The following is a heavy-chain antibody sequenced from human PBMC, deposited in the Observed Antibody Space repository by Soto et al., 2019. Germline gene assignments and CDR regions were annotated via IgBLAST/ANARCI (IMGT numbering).Heavy chain of an antibody. V-gene: IGHV4-4*02. CDR2: SYHGGST. CDR1: NGSISSDNW. J-gene: IGHJ3*02. Sequence: QVQLHESGPGLVKPSGTLSLTCTVTNGSISSDNWWSWVRQSPGKGLEWIGESYHGGSTNYNPSLMSRVAISVDRSRNQFSLRLRSVTAADTAVYYCAAERGSIKVRGPLHIWGQGTVVTVSS. D-gene: IGHD3-10*01. CDR3: AAERGSIKVRGPLHI.